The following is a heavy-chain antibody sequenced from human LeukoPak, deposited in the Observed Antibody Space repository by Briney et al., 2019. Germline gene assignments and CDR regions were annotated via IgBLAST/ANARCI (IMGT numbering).Heavy chain of an antibody. Sequence: GGSLRLSCAASGLTFSSYRMSWVRQAPGKGLEWVANIKQDGSEKYYVDSVKGRFAISRDNAKNSLYLQMNSLRAEDTAVYYCARGLDCSSTSCRYYYYYMDVWGKGTTVTVSS. V-gene: IGHV3-7*01. CDR1: GLTFSSYR. J-gene: IGHJ6*03. D-gene: IGHD2-2*01. CDR2: IKQDGSEK. CDR3: ARGLDCSSTSCRYYYYYMDV.